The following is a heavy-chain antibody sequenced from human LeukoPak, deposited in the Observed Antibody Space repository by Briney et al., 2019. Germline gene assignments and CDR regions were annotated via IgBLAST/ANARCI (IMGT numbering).Heavy chain of an antibody. V-gene: IGHV1-2*02. CDR2: INPNSGGT. J-gene: IGHJ6*03. CDR1: GYTFTDYY. CDR3: ASRHYMDV. Sequence: ASVTVSFTASGYTFTDYYMHWVRQAPGQGLEWMGWINPNSGGTNYAQKFQGRVTMTRDTSISTAYMELSRLRSDDTAVYYCASRHYMDVWGKGTTVTISS.